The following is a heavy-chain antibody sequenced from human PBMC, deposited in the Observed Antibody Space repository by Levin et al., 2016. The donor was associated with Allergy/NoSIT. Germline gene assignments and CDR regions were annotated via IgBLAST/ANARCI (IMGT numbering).Heavy chain of an antibody. CDR3: AKARYSSSWYVNPDAFDI. Sequence: WIRQPPGKGLEWVSAISGSGGSTYYADSVKGRFTISRDNSKNTLYLQMNSLRAEDTAVYYCAKARYSSSWYVNPDAFDIWGQGTMVTVSS. CDR2: ISGSGGST. V-gene: IGHV3-23*01. J-gene: IGHJ3*02. D-gene: IGHD6-13*01.